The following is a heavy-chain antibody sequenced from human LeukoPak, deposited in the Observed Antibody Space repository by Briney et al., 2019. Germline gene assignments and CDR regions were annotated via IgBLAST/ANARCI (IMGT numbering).Heavy chain of an antibody. V-gene: IGHV1-2*02. CDR2: INPNSGGT. D-gene: IGHD3-3*01. J-gene: IGHJ4*02. CDR1: GYTFTSYY. Sequence: ASVKVSCKASGYTFTSYYMHWVRQAPGQGVEWMGWINPNSGGTNYAQKFQGRVTMTRDTSISTAYMELSRLRSDDTAVYYCARAVTIVDLYFDYWGQGTLVTVSS. CDR3: ARAVTIVDLYFDY.